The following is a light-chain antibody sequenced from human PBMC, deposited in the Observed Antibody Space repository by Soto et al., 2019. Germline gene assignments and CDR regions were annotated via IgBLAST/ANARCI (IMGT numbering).Light chain of an antibody. Sequence: QSALTQPASVSGSPGQSITISCTGTSSDVGGYNYVSWYQQHPGKAPKLMIYEVSNRPSGVSNRFSGSKSGNTASLTISGLQAEDESDYYCSAYTSSSNVPVVVGGGTQLTV. J-gene: IGLJ2*01. CDR3: SAYTSSSNVPVV. V-gene: IGLV2-14*01. CDR1: SSDVGGYNY. CDR2: EVS.